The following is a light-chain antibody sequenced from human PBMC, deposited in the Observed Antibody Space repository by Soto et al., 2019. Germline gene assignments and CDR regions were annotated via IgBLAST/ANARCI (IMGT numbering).Light chain of an antibody. J-gene: IGKJ1*01. CDR3: KQYNDNWT. CDR1: QSISSW. Sequence: IQMTQSPSTLSASVGDRVTITCRASQSISSWLAWYQQKPGTAPKLLIYKASTLQSGVPSRFSGSGSGTEFTLTISSLQPDDSATYYCKQYNDNWTFGQGTKVDIK. CDR2: KAS. V-gene: IGKV1-5*03.